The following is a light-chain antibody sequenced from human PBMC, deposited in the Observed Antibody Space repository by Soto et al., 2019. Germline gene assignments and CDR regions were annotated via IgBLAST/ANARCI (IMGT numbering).Light chain of an antibody. CDR2: DAA. V-gene: IGKV1D-13*01. Sequence: AIQLTQSPSSLSASVGDRVTITCRSSQGIGSALAWYQQRPGKAPKLLIYDAASFESAVPSRFSGSGSGTDFTLTISSLQLEDFATYYCQQFHNYPLTFGGGTKVEIK. CDR1: QGIGSA. CDR3: QQFHNYPLT. J-gene: IGKJ4*01.